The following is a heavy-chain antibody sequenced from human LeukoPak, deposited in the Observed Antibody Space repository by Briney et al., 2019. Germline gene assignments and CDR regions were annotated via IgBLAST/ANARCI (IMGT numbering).Heavy chain of an antibody. D-gene: IGHD1-26*01. CDR1: AYSISSGYY. CDR3: ARREDSAKWGNWFDP. Sequence: SETLSLTCVVSAYSISSGYYWGWIRQPPGKGLEWTGSIYHNGSTYYSPSLKSRVTISVDTSKNQFSLKLTSATAADTAVYYCARREDSAKWGNWFDPWGQGTLVTVSS. CDR2: IYHNGST. V-gene: IGHV4-38-2*01. J-gene: IGHJ5*02.